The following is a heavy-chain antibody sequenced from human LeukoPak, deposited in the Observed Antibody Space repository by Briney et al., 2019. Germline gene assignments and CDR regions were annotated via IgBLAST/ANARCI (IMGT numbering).Heavy chain of an antibody. V-gene: IGHV4-34*01. Sequence: PSETLSLTCAVYGGSFSGYYWCWIRQPPGKGLEWIGEINHSGSTNYNPSLKSRVTISVDTSKNQFSLKLSSVTAADTAVYYCARGYYDFWSGHRYYYYGMDVWGQGTTVTVSS. CDR2: INHSGST. CDR3: ARGYYDFWSGHRYYYYGMDV. CDR1: GGSFSGYY. D-gene: IGHD3-3*01. J-gene: IGHJ6*02.